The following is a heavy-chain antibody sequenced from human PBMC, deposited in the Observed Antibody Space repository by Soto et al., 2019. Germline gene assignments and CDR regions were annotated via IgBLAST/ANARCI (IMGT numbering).Heavy chain of an antibody. V-gene: IGHV4-39*02. CDR2: IHYSGRV. CDR3: AITPGIEVAGPDY. J-gene: IGHJ4*02. CDR1: GGSIGGSAYH. D-gene: IGHD6-19*01. Sequence: PSETLSLTCTVSGGSIGGSAYHWGWIRQPPGNGLEWIGSIHYSGRVYYNESLLGRVTILVDTSTNRFSLSLDSVTAADTAVYYCAITPGIEVAGPDYWDQGTLVTVSS.